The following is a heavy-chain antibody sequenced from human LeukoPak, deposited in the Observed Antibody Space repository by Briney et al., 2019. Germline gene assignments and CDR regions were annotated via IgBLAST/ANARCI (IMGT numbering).Heavy chain of an antibody. V-gene: IGHV1-18*04. D-gene: IGHD3-3*01. J-gene: IGHJ4*02. Sequence: GASVKVSCKASGYTFTGYYMHWVRQAPGQGLEWMGWISAYNGNTNYAQKLQGRVTMTTDTSTSTAYMELRSLRSDDTAVYYCARDRSRITIFGVVTDTDFDYWGQGTLVTVSS. CDR2: ISAYNGNT. CDR1: GYTFTGYY. CDR3: ARDRSRITIFGVVTDTDFDY.